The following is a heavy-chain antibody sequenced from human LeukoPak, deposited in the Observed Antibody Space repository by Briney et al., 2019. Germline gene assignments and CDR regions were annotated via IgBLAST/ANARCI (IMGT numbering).Heavy chain of an antibody. CDR3: ARDRNYGSGSPPHNWFDP. V-gene: IGHV4-31*03. CDR2: IYYSGST. J-gene: IGHJ5*02. Sequence: SQTLSLTCTVSGGSISSGGYYWSWIRQHPGKGLEWIGYIYYSGSTYYNPSRKSRVTISVDTSKNQFSLKLSSVTAADTAVYYCARDRNYGSGSPPHNWFDPWGQGTLVTVTS. D-gene: IGHD3-10*01. CDR1: GGSISSGGYY.